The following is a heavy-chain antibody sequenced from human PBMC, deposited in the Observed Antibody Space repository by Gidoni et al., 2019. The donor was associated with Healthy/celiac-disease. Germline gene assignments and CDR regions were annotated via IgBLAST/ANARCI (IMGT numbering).Heavy chain of an antibody. Sequence: EVQLVESGGGLVKPGGSLRLSCAASGFTFSSYSMNWVRQAPGKGLEWVSSISSSSSYIYYADSVKGRFTISRDNAKNSLYLQMNSLRAEDTAVYYCWIAVAGTRIDYWGQGTLVTVSS. V-gene: IGHV3-21*01. CDR3: WIAVAGTRIDY. D-gene: IGHD6-19*01. CDR2: ISSSSSYI. J-gene: IGHJ4*02. CDR1: GFTFSSYS.